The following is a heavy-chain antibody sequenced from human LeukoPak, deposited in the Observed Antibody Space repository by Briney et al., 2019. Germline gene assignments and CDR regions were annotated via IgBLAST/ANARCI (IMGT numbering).Heavy chain of an antibody. Sequence: GSSVTVSFKASGGTFSSYAISWVRQAPGQGLEWMGGIIPIFGTANYAQKFQGRVTITTDESTSTAYMELSSLRSEDTAVYYCARVFYGSGSYYGDDYYYYMDVWGKGTTVTVSS. CDR2: IIPIFGTA. V-gene: IGHV1-69*05. J-gene: IGHJ6*03. D-gene: IGHD3-10*01. CDR3: ARVFYGSGSYYGDDYYYYMDV. CDR1: GGTFSSYA.